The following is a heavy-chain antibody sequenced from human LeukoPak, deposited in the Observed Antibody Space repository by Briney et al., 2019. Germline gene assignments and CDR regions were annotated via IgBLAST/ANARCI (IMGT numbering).Heavy chain of an antibody. CDR2: ISRSSIYI. V-gene: IGHV3-21*01. CDR1: GFTLRSYS. CDR3: ARVPHYGDYVHYYFDY. D-gene: IGHD4-17*01. J-gene: IGHJ4*02. Sequence: GGSLRLSCAASGFTLRSYSMNWVRQAPGKGLEWVSSISRSSIYIYYADSVMGRFTISRDNAKNSLYLQMNSLRAEDTAVYYCARVPHYGDYVHYYFDYWGQGTLVTVSS.